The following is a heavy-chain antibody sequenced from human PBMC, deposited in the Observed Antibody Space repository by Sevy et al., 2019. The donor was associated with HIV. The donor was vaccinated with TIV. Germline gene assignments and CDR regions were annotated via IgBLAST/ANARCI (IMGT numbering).Heavy chain of an antibody. CDR2: IRNRPNTYTT. D-gene: IGHD2-21*01. Sequence: GGCLRLSCAASGFTFGDHYVDWVRQAPGKGLEWVGRIRNRPNTYTTEYAASVEGRYTISRDDSKNSLYLQMNSLKTEDSAVYYCVRGPNCGVGGCQQISPYCLDVWGKGATVIVSS. V-gene: IGHV3-72*01. CDR1: GFTFGDHY. J-gene: IGHJ6*03. CDR3: VRGPNCGVGGCQQISPYCLDV.